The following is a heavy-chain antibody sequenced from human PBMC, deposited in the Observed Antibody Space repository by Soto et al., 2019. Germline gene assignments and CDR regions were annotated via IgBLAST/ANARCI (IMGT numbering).Heavy chain of an antibody. V-gene: IGHV4-59*01. CDR2: VYYTGST. CDR1: GGSISGSY. CDR3: ASSLGVPGAHIDY. J-gene: IGHJ4*01. Sequence: WETLSLPCSVSGGSISGSYWSWIRQSPGKGLEWLGYVYYTGSTNYSPSLRRRVSISVDTSKNEFSLRLRSVTAADTAVYFYASSLGVPGAHIDYWGHGTPVTVSS. D-gene: IGHD2-8*02.